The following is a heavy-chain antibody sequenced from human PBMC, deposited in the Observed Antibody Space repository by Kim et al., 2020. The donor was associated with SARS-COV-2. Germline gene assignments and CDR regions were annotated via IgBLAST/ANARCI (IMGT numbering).Heavy chain of an antibody. Sequence: GGSLRLSCAASGFTFINVWMSWVRQAPGKGLEWVGRIRSQAHGATIDYAAPVRGRFTISRADSEDTLYLEMNSLKTEDTAVYYCATDWGTPSILTYFPHGMDVWGQGTTVTVSS. CDR3: ATDWGTPSILTYFPHGMDV. V-gene: IGHV3-15*01. CDR2: IRSQAHGATI. D-gene: IGHD3-16*01. J-gene: IGHJ6*02. CDR1: GFTFINVW.